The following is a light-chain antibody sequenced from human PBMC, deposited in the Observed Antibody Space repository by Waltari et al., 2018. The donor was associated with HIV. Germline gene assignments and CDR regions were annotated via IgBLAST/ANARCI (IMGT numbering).Light chain of an antibody. CDR1: QSVSSSY. V-gene: IGKV3-20*01. CDR2: GAS. J-gene: IGKJ1*01. CDR3: QQYGDSRWT. Sequence: EMVLTQSPGTLSLSPGERATLPCRASQSVSSSYLAWYQQRRSQAPRLLIYGASSRATGIPDRFSGSGSGTDFTLTISRLEPEDFAVYYCQQYGDSRWTFGQGTKVEIK.